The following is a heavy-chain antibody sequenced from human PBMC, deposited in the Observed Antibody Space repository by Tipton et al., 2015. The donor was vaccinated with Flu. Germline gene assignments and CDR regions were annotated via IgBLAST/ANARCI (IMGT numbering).Heavy chain of an antibody. V-gene: IGHV4-4*07. D-gene: IGHD2-21*01. J-gene: IGHJ4*02. Sequence: TLSLTCTVSGGSINSYYWSWIRQSAGKGLESIGRIYSSGSTNYNPSLKSRVTMSVDTSKNQFSLKMNSVIAADTAVYYCARGPPGPSIRAYYFDIWGQGALVTVSS. CDR3: ARGPPGPSIRAYYFDI. CDR1: GGSINSYY. CDR2: IYSSGST.